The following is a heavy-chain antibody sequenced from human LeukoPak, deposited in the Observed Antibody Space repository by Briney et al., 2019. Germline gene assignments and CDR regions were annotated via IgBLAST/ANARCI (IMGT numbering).Heavy chain of an antibody. CDR1: SGSVSSGSYY. CDR3: ARGPGKLYYDILTGYPTNWFDP. Sequence: PSETLSLTCTVSSGSVSSGSYYWSWIRQPPGKGLEWIGYIYYSGSTNYNPSLKSRVTISVDTSKNQFSLKLSSVTAADTAVYYCARGPGKLYYDILTGYPTNWFDPWGQGTLVTVSS. V-gene: IGHV4-61*01. J-gene: IGHJ5*02. D-gene: IGHD3-9*01. CDR2: IYYSGST.